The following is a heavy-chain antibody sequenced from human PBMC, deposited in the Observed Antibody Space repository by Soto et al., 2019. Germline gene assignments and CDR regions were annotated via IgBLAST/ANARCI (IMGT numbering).Heavy chain of an antibody. CDR1: GGSISSGDYY. J-gene: IGHJ5*02. V-gene: IGHV4-30-4*01. Sequence: SETLSLTCTVSGGSISSGDYYWSWIRQPPGKGLEWIGYIYYSGSTYYNPSLKSRVTISVDTSKNQFSLKLSSVTAADTAVYYCAIAIAVARESSWFDPRGQRTLVTVSS. CDR2: IYYSGST. CDR3: AIAIAVARESSWFDP. D-gene: IGHD6-19*01.